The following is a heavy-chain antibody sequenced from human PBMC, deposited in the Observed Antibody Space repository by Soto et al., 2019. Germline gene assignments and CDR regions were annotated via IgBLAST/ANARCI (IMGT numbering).Heavy chain of an antibody. CDR1: GFTFSAFA. J-gene: IGHJ4*02. CDR3: AKNTDSWYWFDY. CDR2: ISGSSGST. D-gene: IGHD6-13*01. V-gene: IGHV3-23*01. Sequence: GSLRLSCAASGFTFSAFAMSWVRQAPRKGLEWLSVISGSSGSTYYADSVKGRFTISRDNSKNTLYVQMNSLGAEDTAVYYCAKNTDSWYWFDYWGQGTLVTVSS.